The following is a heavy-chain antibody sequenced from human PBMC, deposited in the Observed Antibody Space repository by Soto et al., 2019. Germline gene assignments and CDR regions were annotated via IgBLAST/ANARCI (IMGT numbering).Heavy chain of an antibody. J-gene: IGHJ4*02. D-gene: IGHD3-16*02. CDR2: IRSKANNFAT. V-gene: IGHV3-73*01. CDR3: TSIVEMAPY. CDR1: GFTFSSYA. Sequence: HPGGSLRLSCAASGFTFSSYAMSWVRQAPGKGLEWVGRIRSKANNFATAYAASVKGRFTISRDDSKYTAYLQMNSLKTEDTAVYYCTSIVEMAPYWGQGTLVTVSS.